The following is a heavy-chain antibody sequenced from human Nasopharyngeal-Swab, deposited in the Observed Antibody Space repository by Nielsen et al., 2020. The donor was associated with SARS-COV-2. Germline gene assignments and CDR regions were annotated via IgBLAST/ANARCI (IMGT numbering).Heavy chain of an antibody. Sequence: GGSLRLSCAASGITFSSYSMNWVRQAPGKGLEWVSSISSSSSYIYYADSVKGRFTISRDNAKNSLYLQMNSLRAEDTAVYYCARVVLDSSGYYYPVNAFDIWGQGTMVTVSS. CDR2: ISSSSSYI. CDR1: GITFSSYS. J-gene: IGHJ3*02. D-gene: IGHD3-22*01. V-gene: IGHV3-21*01. CDR3: ARVVLDSSGYYYPVNAFDI.